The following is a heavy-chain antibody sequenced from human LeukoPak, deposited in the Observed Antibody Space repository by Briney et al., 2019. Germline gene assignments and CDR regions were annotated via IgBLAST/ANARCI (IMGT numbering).Heavy chain of an antibody. V-gene: IGHV5-51*01. CDR1: GYSFTSYW. Sequence: GESLKISFMGSGYSFTSYWIAWVRQMPGKGLEWMGVIYPGDSDTRYNPSFQGQVTISADKSISTAYLQWSSLKASDTAMYYCARRGYSREYFDDWGQGTLVTVSS. CDR3: ARRGYSREYFDD. J-gene: IGHJ4*02. CDR2: IYPGDSDT. D-gene: IGHD6-13*01.